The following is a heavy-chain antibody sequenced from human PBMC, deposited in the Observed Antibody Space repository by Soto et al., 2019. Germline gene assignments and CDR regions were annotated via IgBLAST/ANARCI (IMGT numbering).Heavy chain of an antibody. CDR1: GFTFSSYS. D-gene: IGHD6-19*01. CDR2: ISSSSSTI. CDR3: AGSLQWPGRADGMDV. J-gene: IGHJ6*02. V-gene: IGHV3-48*02. Sequence: EVQLVESGGGLVQPGGSLRLSCAASGFTFSSYSMNWVRQAPGKGLEWVSYISSSSSTIYYADSVKGRFTISRDNAKNSLYLQMNSLRDEDAAVYYCAGSLQWPGRADGMDVWGQGTTVTVSS.